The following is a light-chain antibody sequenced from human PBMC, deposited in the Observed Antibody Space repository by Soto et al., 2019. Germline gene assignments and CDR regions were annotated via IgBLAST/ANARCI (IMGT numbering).Light chain of an antibody. CDR2: EVS. V-gene: IGLV2-14*01. Sequence: QSSLTQPASVSGSTGQSSTISCTRTSRDVGGYNYVSWYQQHPGKAPKLMIYEVSNRPSGVSNRFSGSKSGNTASLTISGLQAEDEADYYCSSDTSSSTYVFGTGTKVTVL. CDR3: SSDTSSSTYV. CDR1: SRDVGGYNY. J-gene: IGLJ1*01.